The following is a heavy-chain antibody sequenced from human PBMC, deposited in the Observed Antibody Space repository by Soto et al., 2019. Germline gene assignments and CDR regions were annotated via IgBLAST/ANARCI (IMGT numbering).Heavy chain of an antibody. V-gene: IGHV3-33*01. D-gene: IGHD5-12*01. CDR1: GFIFDSHG. J-gene: IGHJ4*02. CDR3: ARGGGYNFGSPKFDY. Sequence: QVELAESGGGAVQPGRSLRLSCAASGFIFDSHGMHWVRQAPGKGLEWVAVIWNDGINKYYADSVKGRFTISRDNSNNTAFLHMSSLRPEDTALYYCARGGGYNFGSPKFDYWGQGAQVTVSS. CDR2: IWNDGINK.